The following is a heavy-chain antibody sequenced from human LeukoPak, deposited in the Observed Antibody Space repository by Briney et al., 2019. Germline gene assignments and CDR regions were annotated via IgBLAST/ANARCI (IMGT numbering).Heavy chain of an antibody. CDR2: IYYSGST. Sequence: KTSETLSLTCTVSGGSISSYYWSWIRQPPGKGLEWIGYIYYSGSTNYNPSLKSRVTISVDTSKNQFSLKLSSVTAADTAVYYCARVQHYYDSSGYASNDAFDIWGQGTTVTVSS. CDR3: ARVQHYYDSSGYASNDAFDI. CDR1: GGSISSYY. J-gene: IGHJ3*02. D-gene: IGHD3-22*01. V-gene: IGHV4-59*01.